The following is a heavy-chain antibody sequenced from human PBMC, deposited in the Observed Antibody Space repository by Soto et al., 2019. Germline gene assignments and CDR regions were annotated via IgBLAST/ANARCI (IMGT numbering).Heavy chain of an antibody. D-gene: IGHD6-13*01. Sequence: SETLSLTCTVSGDSIRSYYWSWIRQPPGKGLEWIGYIYYSGSTNYNPSLKSRVTMSIDTTKNQFSLKLSSVTAADTAIYYCARGVASSSRTSLIYWGQGTLVTVSS. CDR1: GDSIRSYY. J-gene: IGHJ4*02. CDR2: IYYSGST. CDR3: ARGVASSSRTSLIY. V-gene: IGHV4-59*01.